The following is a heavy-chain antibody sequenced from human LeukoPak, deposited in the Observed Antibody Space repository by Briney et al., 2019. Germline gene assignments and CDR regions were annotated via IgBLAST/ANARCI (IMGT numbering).Heavy chain of an antibody. J-gene: IGHJ6*03. CDR3: ARTTPAGSGYHYYYYMDV. Sequence: PSETLSLTCTVSGGSISSYYWSWIRQPPGKGLEWIGYIYYSGSTNYNPSLKSRVTISVDTSKNQFSLKLSSVTAADTAVYYCARTTPAGSGYHYYYYMDVWGKGTTVTVSS. V-gene: IGHV4-59*01. CDR1: GGSISSYY. CDR2: IYYSGST. D-gene: IGHD3-3*01.